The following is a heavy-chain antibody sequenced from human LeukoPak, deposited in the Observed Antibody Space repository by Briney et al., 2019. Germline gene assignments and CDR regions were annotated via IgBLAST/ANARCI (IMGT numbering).Heavy chain of an antibody. J-gene: IGHJ5*02. CDR2: ISSSGRTI. CDR1: GFTFTDYY. V-gene: IGHV3-11*04. Sequence: AGGSLRLSCAASGFTFTDYYMSWIRQAPGKGLEWLSYISSSGRTIYYADSVKGRFTISRDNAKSSLYLQMNSLRAEDTAVYYCARDRRSGLDPWGQGTLVTVSS. CDR3: ARDRRSGLDP. D-gene: IGHD5-12*01.